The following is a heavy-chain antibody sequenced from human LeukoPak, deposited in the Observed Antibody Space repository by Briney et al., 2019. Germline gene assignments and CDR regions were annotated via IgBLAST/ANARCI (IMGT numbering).Heavy chain of an antibody. CDR1: GFTFSDYY. CDR3: AKVYSYVDCYFDY. D-gene: IGHD5-18*01. CDR2: ISSSGSTI. J-gene: IGHJ4*02. V-gene: IGHV3-11*01. Sequence: GGSLRLSCAASGFTFSDYYMSWIRQAPGKGLERVSYISSSGSTIYYADSVKGRFTISRDNAKNSPYLQMNSLRAEDTAVYYCAKVYSYVDCYFDYWGQGTLVTVSS.